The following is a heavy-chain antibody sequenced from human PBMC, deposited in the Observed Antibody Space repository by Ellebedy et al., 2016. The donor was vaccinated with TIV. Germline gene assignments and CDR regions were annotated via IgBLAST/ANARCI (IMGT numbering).Heavy chain of an antibody. CDR1: GFTFSSYW. J-gene: IGHJ4*02. CDR2: IKQDGSEN. D-gene: IGHD1-1*01. Sequence: GESLKISCAASGFTFSSYWMSWVRQAPGKGLEWVANIKQDGSENYYVDSVKGRFTISRDTAKNSLYLQMNSLRAEDTAVYYCAGRAYNWNDGSLFDYWGQGTLVTVSS. V-gene: IGHV3-7*03. CDR3: AGRAYNWNDGSLFDY.